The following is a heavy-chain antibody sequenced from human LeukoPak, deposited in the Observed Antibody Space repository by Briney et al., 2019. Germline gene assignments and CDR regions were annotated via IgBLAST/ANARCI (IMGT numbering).Heavy chain of an antibody. D-gene: IGHD3-22*01. CDR2: INSDGSST. CDR1: GFTFSSYW. Sequence: LTGGSLRLSCAASGFTFSSYWMYWVRQAPGKGLVWVSRINSDGSSTSYADSVKGRFTISRDNAKNTLYLQMNSLRAEDTAVYYCAKGPGTSGYLDYWGQGTLVTVSS. CDR3: AKGPGTSGYLDY. V-gene: IGHV3-74*01. J-gene: IGHJ4*02.